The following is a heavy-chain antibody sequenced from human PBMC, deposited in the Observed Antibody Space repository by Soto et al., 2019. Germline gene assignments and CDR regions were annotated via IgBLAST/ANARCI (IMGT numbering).Heavy chain of an antibody. CDR2: ISRSSSTI. CDR1: GFTFSSYS. Sequence: GGSLRLSCAASGFTFSSYSMNWVRQAPGKGLEWVSYISRSSSTIYYADSVKGRFTISRDNAKNSLYLQMNSLRDEDTAVYYCARALSGYDSSGGWGQGTLVTVS. CDR3: ARALSGYDSSGG. J-gene: IGHJ4*02. D-gene: IGHD3-22*01. V-gene: IGHV3-48*02.